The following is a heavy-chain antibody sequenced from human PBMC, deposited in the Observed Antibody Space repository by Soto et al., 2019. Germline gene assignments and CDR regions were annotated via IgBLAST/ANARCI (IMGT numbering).Heavy chain of an antibody. Sequence: GGSLRLSCAASGFTFSSYWMHWVRQVPGKGLVWVSRINSDGSITGYADSVKGRFTISRDNAKNTLYLHMNSLRAEDTAVYYCARGDTILMSSFVDYWGQGTLVTVSS. V-gene: IGHV3-74*01. CDR3: ARGDTILMSSFVDY. J-gene: IGHJ4*02. D-gene: IGHD3-9*01. CDR2: INSDGSIT. CDR1: GFTFSSYW.